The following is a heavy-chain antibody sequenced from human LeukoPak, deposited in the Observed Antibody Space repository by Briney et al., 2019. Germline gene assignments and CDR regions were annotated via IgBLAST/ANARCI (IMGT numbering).Heavy chain of an antibody. CDR3: ARAPVTTYGYAFDI. CDR2: INSDGSST. Sequence: GGSLRLSCAASGFTFSSYWMHWVRQAPGKGLVWVSRINSDGSSTSYADSVKGRFTISRDNAKNTLYLQMNSLRAEDTAVYYCARAPVTTYGYAFDIWGQGTMVTVSS. CDR1: GFTFSSYW. D-gene: IGHD4-17*01. V-gene: IGHV3-74*01. J-gene: IGHJ3*02.